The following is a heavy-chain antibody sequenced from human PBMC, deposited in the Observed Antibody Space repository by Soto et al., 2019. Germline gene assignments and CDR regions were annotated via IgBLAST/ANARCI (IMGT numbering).Heavy chain of an antibody. CDR1: GFTFSNAW. V-gene: IGHV3-15*07. CDR2: IKSKTDVGTT. J-gene: IGHJ4*02. CDR3: TTPGPPSSSRRDY. D-gene: IGHD6-6*01. Sequence: EVQLVESGGGLVKPGGSLRLSCAASGFTFSNAWMNWVRQAPGKGLEWVGRIKSKTDVGTTDYAAPVKGRFTISRDDSKNTLYLQMNSLKTEDTAVYYCTTPGPPSSSRRDYWGQGTLVTVSS.